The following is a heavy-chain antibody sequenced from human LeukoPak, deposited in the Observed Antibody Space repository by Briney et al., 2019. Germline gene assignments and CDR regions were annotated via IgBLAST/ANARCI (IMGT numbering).Heavy chain of an antibody. CDR1: GFSISNGFF. V-gene: IGHV4-38-2*01. J-gene: IGHJ4*02. D-gene: IGHD3-10*01. CDR3: ARGRGRQVGSRWHPDTHHDY. CDR2: IHYPEST. Sequence: KPSETLSLTCAVSGFSISNGFFWGWIRRPPGKGREWIGTIHYPESTYYNPSLNSRLTISLDASKNHFSLKLSSVTAADTAQYYCARGRGRQVGSRWHPDTHHDYWGQGIVVTVSS.